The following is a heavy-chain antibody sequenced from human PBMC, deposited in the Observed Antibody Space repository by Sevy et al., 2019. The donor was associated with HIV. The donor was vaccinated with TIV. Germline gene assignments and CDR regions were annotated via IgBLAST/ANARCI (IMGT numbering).Heavy chain of an antibody. CDR2: INPNSGGT. Sequence: ASVKVSCKASGYTFTGYYMHWVRQAPGQGLEWMGRINPNSGGTNYAQKFRGRVTMTRDTSISTAYMELSRLRSDDTAVYYCARDREVTSYYYYSMDVWGQWTTVTVSS. D-gene: IGHD4-17*01. V-gene: IGHV1-2*06. J-gene: IGHJ6*02. CDR1: GYTFTGYY. CDR3: ARDREVTSYYYYSMDV.